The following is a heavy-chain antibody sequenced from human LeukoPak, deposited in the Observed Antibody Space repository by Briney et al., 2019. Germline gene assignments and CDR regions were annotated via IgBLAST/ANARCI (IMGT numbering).Heavy chain of an antibody. CDR3: ARGNGYSSSWPTVYYYYYYGMDV. CDR2: MNPNSGNT. D-gene: IGHD6-13*01. J-gene: IGHJ6*02. Sequence: ASVKVSCKASGYTFTSYDINWVRQATGQGLEWMGWMNPNSGNTGYAQKFQGRATMTRNTSISTAYMELSSLRSEDTAVYYCARGNGYSSSWPTVYYYYYYGMDVWGQGTTVAVSS. V-gene: IGHV1-8*01. CDR1: GYTFTSYD.